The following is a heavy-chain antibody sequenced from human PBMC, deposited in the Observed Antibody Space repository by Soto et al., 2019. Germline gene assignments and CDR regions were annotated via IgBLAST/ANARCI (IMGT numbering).Heavy chain of an antibody. CDR2: INPSGGST. CDR1: GYTFTSYY. V-gene: IGHV1-46*01. CDR3: ARDNDTRDAFDI. J-gene: IGHJ3*02. Sequence: QVQLVQSGAEVKKPGASVKVSCKASGYTFTSYYMHWVRQAPGQGLEWMGIINPSGGSTSYAQKLQGRVTMTRDTSTSTVYMELSSLRSEDKAVYYWARDNDTRDAFDIWGQGTMVTVSS.